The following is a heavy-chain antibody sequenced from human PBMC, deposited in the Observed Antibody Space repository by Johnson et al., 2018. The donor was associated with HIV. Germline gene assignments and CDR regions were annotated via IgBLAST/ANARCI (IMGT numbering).Heavy chain of an antibody. Sequence: QVLLVESGGGVVQPGRSLRLSCAASGFRFSTYALHWVRQTPGKGLEWVALISDDGNNKYYADSVKGRFTISRDNSKNTLYLQMNSLSVEDTAMYYCARGPILEWLSGDGFDMWGQGTKVTV. V-gene: IGHV3-30-3*01. J-gene: IGHJ3*02. CDR2: ISDDGNNK. CDR3: ARGPILEWLSGDGFDM. CDR1: GFRFSTYA. D-gene: IGHD3-3*01.